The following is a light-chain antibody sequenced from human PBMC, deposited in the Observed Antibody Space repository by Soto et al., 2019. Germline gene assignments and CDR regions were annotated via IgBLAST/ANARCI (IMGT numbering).Light chain of an antibody. CDR2: AAS. J-gene: IGKJ4*01. Sequence: DIPMTQSPSSLSASVGDRVSITCRASQSISRYLNWYQQRPGKAPKFLIYAASSLQSGVPSRFSGSGFGTDFTLTISSLQPEDFATYYCQQSHSTPLTCGGGAKVDIK. CDR1: QSISRY. V-gene: IGKV1-39*01. CDR3: QQSHSTPLT.